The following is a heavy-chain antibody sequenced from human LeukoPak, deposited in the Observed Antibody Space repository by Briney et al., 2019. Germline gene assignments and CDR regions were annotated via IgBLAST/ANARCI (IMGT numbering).Heavy chain of an antibody. D-gene: IGHD3-22*01. V-gene: IGHV1-18*01. CDR3: ARDREDYYDSSVYCYY. J-gene: IGHJ4*02. CDR2: ISAYNGNT. Sequence: ASVKVSCKASGYTFTSYGISWVRQAPGQGLEWMGWISAYNGNTNYAQKLQGRVTMTTDTSTSTAYMELRSLRSDDTAVYYCARDREDYYDSSVYCYYWGQGTLVTVSS. CDR1: GYTFTSYG.